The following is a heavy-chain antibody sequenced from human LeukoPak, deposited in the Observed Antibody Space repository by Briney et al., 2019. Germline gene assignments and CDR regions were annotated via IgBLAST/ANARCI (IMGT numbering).Heavy chain of an antibody. Sequence: SETLSLTCTVSGGSISNYWSWIRQPAGKGLEWIGRIYTSGSTNYNPSLKSRVTMSVDTSKNQFSLKLSSVTAADTAVYYCAGADRGYDFWSGYSVGYYYYMDVWGKGTTVTVSS. J-gene: IGHJ6*03. CDR1: GGSISNY. CDR2: IYTSGST. CDR3: AGADRGYDFWSGYSVGYYYYMDV. D-gene: IGHD3-3*01. V-gene: IGHV4-4*07.